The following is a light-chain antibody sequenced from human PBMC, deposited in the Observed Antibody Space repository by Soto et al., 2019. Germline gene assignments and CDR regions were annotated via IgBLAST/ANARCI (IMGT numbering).Light chain of an antibody. Sequence: QSALTQPRSVSRSPGQSVTISCTVTSSDVGGYNYVSWYQQQPGKAPKIMIYDVSKRPSGVPDRFSGSKSGNTASLTISGLQAVDESDYYCYSYAGVSYGFAAGTKV. V-gene: IGLV2-11*01. CDR2: DVS. CDR1: SSDVGGYNY. CDR3: YSYAGVSYG. J-gene: IGLJ1*01.